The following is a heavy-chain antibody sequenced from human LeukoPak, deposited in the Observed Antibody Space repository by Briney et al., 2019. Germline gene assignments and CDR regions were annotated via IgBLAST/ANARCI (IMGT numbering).Heavy chain of an antibody. CDR2: IYYSGST. V-gene: IGHV4-39*07. D-gene: IGHD2/OR15-2a*01. Sequence: SETLSLTCTVSGGSISSSSYYWGWIRQPPGKGLEWIGSIYYSGSTNYNPSLKSRVTISVDTSKNQFSLKLSSVTAADTAVYYCAREDPNRTTGGDDYWGQGTLVTVSS. CDR3: AREDPNRTTGGDDY. J-gene: IGHJ4*02. CDR1: GGSISSSSYY.